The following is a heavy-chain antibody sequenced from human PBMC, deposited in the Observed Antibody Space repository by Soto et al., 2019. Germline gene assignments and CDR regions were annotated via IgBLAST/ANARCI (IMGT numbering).Heavy chain of an antibody. J-gene: IGHJ4*02. CDR1: GGTFSSYA. D-gene: IGHD6-19*01. CDR3: ATAFNVAAVAGDVFDY. Sequence: ASVKVSCKASGGTFSSYAISWVRQAPGKGLEWMGGFDPEDGETIYAQKFQGRVTMTEDTSTDTAYMELSSLRSEDTAVYYCATAFNVAAVAGDVFDYWGQGTLVTVSS. V-gene: IGHV1-24*01. CDR2: FDPEDGET.